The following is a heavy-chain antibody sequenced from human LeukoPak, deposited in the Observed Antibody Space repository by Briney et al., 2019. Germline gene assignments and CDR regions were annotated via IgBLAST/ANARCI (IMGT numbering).Heavy chain of an antibody. V-gene: IGHV4-31*03. Sequence: SETLSLTCTVSGGSISSGGYYWSWIRQHPGKGLEWIGYIYYSGGTYYNPSLKSRVTISVDTSKNQFSLKLSSVTAADTAVYYCARELGSTSRYFDYWGQGTLVTVSS. CDR2: IYYSGGT. CDR3: ARELGSTSRYFDY. CDR1: GGSISSGGYY. J-gene: IGHJ4*02. D-gene: IGHD7-27*01.